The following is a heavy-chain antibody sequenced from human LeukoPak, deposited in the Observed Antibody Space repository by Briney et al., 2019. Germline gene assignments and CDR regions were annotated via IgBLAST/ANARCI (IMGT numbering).Heavy chain of an antibody. CDR3: ARDVGASAPDAFDI. CDR2: IKEDGSEK. CDR1: GFTFSNYW. D-gene: IGHD1-26*01. V-gene: IGHV3-7*01. Sequence: GGSLRLYCAASGFTFSNYWMSWVCQAPGKGLEWVANIKEDGSEKYYVDSVKGRFTISRDNAKNSLYLQMNSLRVEDTDVYYCARDVGASAPDAFDIWGHGTMVTVSS. J-gene: IGHJ3*02.